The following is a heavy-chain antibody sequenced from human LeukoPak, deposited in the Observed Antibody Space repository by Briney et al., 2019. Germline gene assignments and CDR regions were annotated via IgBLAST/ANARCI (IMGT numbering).Heavy chain of an antibody. CDR3: AKDAQRGFDYRNSLEY. CDR2: IWSDATNQ. CDR1: GFTFIHFG. Sequence: GGSLTLSCEASGFTFIHFGMHWVRQAPGKGLEWVAVIWSDATNQYYADSVKGRFTISMDNFKRTVSLETNSLRAEDTAVYYCAKDAQRGFDYRNSLEYWGQGSLVIVSS. V-gene: IGHV3-33*06. J-gene: IGHJ4*02. D-gene: IGHD4-11*01.